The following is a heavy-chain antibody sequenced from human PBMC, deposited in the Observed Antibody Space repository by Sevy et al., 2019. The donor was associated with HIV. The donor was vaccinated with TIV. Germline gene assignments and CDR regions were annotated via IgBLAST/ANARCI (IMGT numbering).Heavy chain of an antibody. CDR1: GGSISSGDYY. CDR3: ARVPQQLVLGTGWFDP. Sequence: SETLSLTCTVSGGSISSGDYYWSWIRQPPGQGLEWIGYIYYSGSTYYNPSLKSRVTISVDTSKNQFSLKLSSVTAADTAVYYCARVPQQLVLGTGWFDPWGQGTLVTVSS. D-gene: IGHD6-13*01. CDR2: IYYSGST. V-gene: IGHV4-30-4*01. J-gene: IGHJ5*02.